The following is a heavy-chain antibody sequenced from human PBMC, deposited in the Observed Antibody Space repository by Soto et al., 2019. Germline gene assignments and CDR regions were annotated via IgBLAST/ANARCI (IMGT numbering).Heavy chain of an antibody. CDR1: GYTFTSYA. CDR3: ARDPGDSYGYN. V-gene: IGHV1-3*01. D-gene: IGHD5-18*01. J-gene: IGHJ4*02. Sequence: QVQLVQSGAEVKKPGASVKVSCKASGYTFTSYAMHWVRQAPGQRLEWMGWINAGNGNTKYSQKFQGRVTIARDTSASTAYMELSSLRSEDTAVYYCARDPGDSYGYNWGQGTLVTVSS. CDR2: INAGNGNT.